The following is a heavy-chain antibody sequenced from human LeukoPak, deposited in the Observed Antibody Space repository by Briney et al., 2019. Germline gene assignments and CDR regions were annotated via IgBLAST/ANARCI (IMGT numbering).Heavy chain of an antibody. D-gene: IGHD5-18*01. J-gene: IGHJ4*02. Sequence: GGSLRLSCAASGFTFSSYGMSWVRQAPGKGLEWVSAISGSGGSTYYADSVKGRFTISRDNSKNTLYLQMNSLRAEDTAVYYCAKGSYGYYYFDYWGQGTLVTVSS. CDR2: ISGSGGST. CDR1: GFTFSSYG. CDR3: AKGSYGYYYFDY. V-gene: IGHV3-23*01.